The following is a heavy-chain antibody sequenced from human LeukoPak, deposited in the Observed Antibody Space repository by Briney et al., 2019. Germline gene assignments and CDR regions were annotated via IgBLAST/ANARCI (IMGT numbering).Heavy chain of an antibody. J-gene: IGHJ6*02. Sequence: SETLSLTCAVYGGSFSGYYWSWIRQPPGKGLEWIGYIYYSGSTNYNPSLKSRVTISVDTSKNQFSLKLSSVTAADTAVYYCARHGTGYSYGLAYYYGMDVWGQGTTVTVSS. D-gene: IGHD5-18*01. CDR3: ARHGTGYSYGLAYYYGMDV. V-gene: IGHV4-59*08. CDR1: GGSFSGYY. CDR2: IYYSGST.